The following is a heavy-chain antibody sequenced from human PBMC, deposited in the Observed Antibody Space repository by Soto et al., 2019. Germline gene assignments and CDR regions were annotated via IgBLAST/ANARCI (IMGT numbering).Heavy chain of an antibody. V-gene: IGHV3-48*03. Sequence: GGSLRLSCAASGFSFSSYDMTWVRQAPGRGLEWVSQIGGSGGSIDFADSVRGRFTISRDNAKNSLYLQMNSLRAEDTAVYYCARVPHNYYYYGMDVWGQGTTVTVSS. D-gene: IGHD2-21*01. CDR1: GFSFSSYD. CDR3: ARVPHNYYYYGMDV. J-gene: IGHJ6*02. CDR2: IGGSGGSI.